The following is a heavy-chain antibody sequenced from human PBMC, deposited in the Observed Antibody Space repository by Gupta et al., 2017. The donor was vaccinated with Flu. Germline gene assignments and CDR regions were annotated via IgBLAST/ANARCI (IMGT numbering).Heavy chain of an antibody. CDR2: IIGSGGSP. CDR3: AKVPDYFVVVPTAYLDY. Sequence: EVQLLESGGGLVQPGGSLRLSCAASGFTFSSYAMSWVRQAPGKGLEWVSGIIGSGGSPYYADSVKGRFTISRDNSKNTLYLQMNNLRAEDTAVYYCAKVPDYFVVVPTAYLDYWGQGTLVTVSS. CDR1: GFTFSSYA. J-gene: IGHJ4*02. D-gene: IGHD2-2*01. V-gene: IGHV3-23*01.